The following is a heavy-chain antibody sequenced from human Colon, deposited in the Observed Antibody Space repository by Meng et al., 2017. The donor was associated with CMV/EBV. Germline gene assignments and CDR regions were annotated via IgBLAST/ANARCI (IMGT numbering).Heavy chain of an antibody. J-gene: IGHJ2*01. Sequence: QVQLQEPGPGLVNPSETLSLTCPVSGDSISGRSYYWGWIRQPPGKGLEWIASIYYTGNDYHNPSLKSRVTISIDTSNNQFSLRLTSVTAADTAVYYCARMALHWYFDLWGRGTLVTVSS. V-gene: IGHV4-39*07. CDR3: ARMALHWYFDL. CDR1: GDSISGRSYY. D-gene: IGHD5-24*01. CDR2: IYYTGND.